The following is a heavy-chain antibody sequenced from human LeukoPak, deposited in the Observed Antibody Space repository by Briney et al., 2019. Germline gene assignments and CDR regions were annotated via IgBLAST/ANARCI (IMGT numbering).Heavy chain of an antibody. CDR1: GFTFSSYA. V-gene: IGHV3-23*01. CDR2: ISGSGGST. D-gene: IGHD5-18*01. CDR3: ARTKSPYSPDHIRDP. J-gene: IGHJ5*02. Sequence: GGSLRLSCAASGFTFSSYAMSWVRQAPGKGLEWVSAISGSGGSTYYADSVKGRFTISRDNAKNSLYLQMNSLRAEDTAVYYCARTKSPYSPDHIRDPWGQGTLVTVSS.